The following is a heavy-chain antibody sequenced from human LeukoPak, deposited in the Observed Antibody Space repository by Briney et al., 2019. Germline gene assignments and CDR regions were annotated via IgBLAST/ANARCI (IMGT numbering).Heavy chain of an antibody. Sequence: SETLSLTCTVSGGSISSYYWSWIRQPPGKGLEWIGYIYYSGSTNYNPSLKSRVTISVDTSKNQFSLKLSSVTAADTAVYYCARLLVQLERVDPWGQGTLVTVSS. D-gene: IGHD1-1*01. J-gene: IGHJ5*02. CDR3: ARLLVQLERVDP. V-gene: IGHV4-59*08. CDR2: IYYSGST. CDR1: GGSISSYY.